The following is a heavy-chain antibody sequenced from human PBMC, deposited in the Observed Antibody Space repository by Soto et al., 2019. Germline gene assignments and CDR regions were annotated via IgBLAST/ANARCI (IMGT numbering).Heavy chain of an antibody. Sequence: GGSLRLSCAASGFTFSSYSMNWVRQAPGKGLEWVSSISSSSSYIYYADSVKGQFTISRDNAKNSLYLQMNSLRAEDTAVYYCARIYGSGSYGAYGMDVWGQGTTVTVSS. CDR3: ARIYGSGSYGAYGMDV. CDR1: GFTFSSYS. D-gene: IGHD3-10*01. CDR2: ISSSSSYI. V-gene: IGHV3-21*01. J-gene: IGHJ6*02.